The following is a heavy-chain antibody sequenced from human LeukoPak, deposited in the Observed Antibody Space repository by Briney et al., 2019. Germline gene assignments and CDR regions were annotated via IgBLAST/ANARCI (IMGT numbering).Heavy chain of an antibody. CDR3: ARVSYQEGVDY. CDR1: GGSIDSYY. Sequence: SETLSLTCTVSGGSIDSYYWSWIRQPPGKGLEWIGYIYYSGSTNYNPSLKSRVTISVDTSKNRFSLKLSSVTAADTAVYYCARVSYQEGVDYWGQGTLVTVSS. V-gene: IGHV4-59*01. J-gene: IGHJ4*02. D-gene: IGHD2-2*01. CDR2: IYYSGST.